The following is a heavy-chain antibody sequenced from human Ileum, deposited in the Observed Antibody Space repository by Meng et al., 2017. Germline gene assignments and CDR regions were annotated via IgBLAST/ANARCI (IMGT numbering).Heavy chain of an antibody. V-gene: IGHV4-34*01. J-gene: IGHJ4*02. Sequence: SEILCLTCAVYGGSLSGYYWSWVRQRPGKGLEWSGEINHSGSTNYNPSLKRRVTISVDTSKNQFSLKLSSVSAADTAVYYCARVRPPYYFAYWGMGTLGTVSS. CDR1: GGSLSGYY. CDR2: INHSGST. CDR3: ARVRPPYYFAY.